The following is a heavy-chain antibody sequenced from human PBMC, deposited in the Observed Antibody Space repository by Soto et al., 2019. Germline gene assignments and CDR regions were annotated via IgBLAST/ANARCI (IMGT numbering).Heavy chain of an antibody. V-gene: IGHV3-15*07. J-gene: IGHJ4*02. Sequence: EVQLVESGGGLVKPGGSLRLSCAASGFTFSNAWMNWVRQAPGKGLEWVGRIKSKTDGGTTDYAAPVKGRLTISRDDSKHTLYLQMNSLKTEDTAVYYCIVRYPYYFDYWGQGTLVTVSS. CDR2: IKSKTDGGTT. CDR3: IVRYPYYFDY. CDR1: GFTFSNAW. D-gene: IGHD2-21*01.